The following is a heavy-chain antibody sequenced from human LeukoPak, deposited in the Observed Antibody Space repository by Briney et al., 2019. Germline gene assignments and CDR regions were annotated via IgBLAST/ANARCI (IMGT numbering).Heavy chain of an antibody. CDR1: GYSVSSNSAA. CDR3: ARVGAGYSSSWFYNWFDP. D-gene: IGHD6-13*01. J-gene: IGHJ5*02. CDR2: TYYRYKWYN. Sequence: SQTLPLTCALSGYSVSSNSAALNWIRQSPSRGLEGLGRTYYRYKWYNDYAVSVKSRITINPDTSKNQFSLQLNSVTPEDTAVYYCARVGAGYSSSWFYNWFDPWGQGTLVTVSS. V-gene: IGHV6-1*01.